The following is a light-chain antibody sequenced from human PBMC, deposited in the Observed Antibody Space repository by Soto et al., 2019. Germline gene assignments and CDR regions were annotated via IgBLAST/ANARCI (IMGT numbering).Light chain of an antibody. CDR3: QHYNRYLT. Sequence: DIQMTQSPSTLSASVGDRVTITCRASQSISSWLAWYQQKPGKAPKLLIYDASSLESGVPSRFSGSGSGTEFTLTISSLQPEDFAIYYCQHYNRYLTLGQGTKVDI. J-gene: IGKJ1*01. V-gene: IGKV1-5*01. CDR2: DAS. CDR1: QSISSW.